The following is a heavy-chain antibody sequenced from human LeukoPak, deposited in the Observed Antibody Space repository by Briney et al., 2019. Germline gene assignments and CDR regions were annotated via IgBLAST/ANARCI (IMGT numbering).Heavy chain of an antibody. Sequence: PGGSLRLSCAASGFTFSSYAMSWVRQAPGKGLEWVSAISGSGGSTYYADSVKGRFTISRDNSKNTLYLQMNSLRAEDTAVYYCAKGERYCSSTSCFTGYYYMDVWGKGTTVTVSS. J-gene: IGHJ6*03. V-gene: IGHV3-23*01. CDR1: GFTFSSYA. CDR2: ISGSGGST. D-gene: IGHD2-2*01. CDR3: AKGERYCSSTSCFTGYYYMDV.